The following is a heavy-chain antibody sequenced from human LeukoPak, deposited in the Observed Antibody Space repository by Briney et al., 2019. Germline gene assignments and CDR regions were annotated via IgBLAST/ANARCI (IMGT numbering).Heavy chain of an antibody. CDR1: GGSISSYY. V-gene: IGHV4-59*01. J-gene: IGHJ3*02. CDR3: AREQGAYYYGSGSYYKGAFDI. D-gene: IGHD3-10*01. Sequence: PSETLSLTCTVPGGSISSYYWSWIRQPPGKGLEWIGYIYYSGSTNYNPSLKSRVTISVDTSKNQFSLKLRSVTAADTAVYYCAREQGAYYYGSGSYYKGAFDIWGQGTMVTVSS. CDR2: IYYSGST.